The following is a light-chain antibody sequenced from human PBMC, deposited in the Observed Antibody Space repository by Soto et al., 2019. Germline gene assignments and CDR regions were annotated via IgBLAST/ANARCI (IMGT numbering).Light chain of an antibody. Sequence: QSALTQPASVSGSPGQSITISCTGTSSDVGGYNYVSWYQQHPGKAPKLMIYDVSNRPSGVSNRFSGSKSGNTASLTISGLQAEDESDYYCSSYTSSSPDVVFGGGTKGTVL. CDR3: SSYTSSSPDVV. CDR2: DVS. J-gene: IGLJ2*01. V-gene: IGLV2-14*01. CDR1: SSDVGGYNY.